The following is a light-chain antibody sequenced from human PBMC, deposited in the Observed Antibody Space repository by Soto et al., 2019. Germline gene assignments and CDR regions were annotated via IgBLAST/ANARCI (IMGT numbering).Light chain of an antibody. CDR1: QSVSSNY. CDR3: QQYSSSPWT. CDR2: GAS. J-gene: IGKJ1*01. V-gene: IGKV3-20*01. Sequence: EVVLTQSPGTLSLSPGERATLSCRASQSVSSNYLAWCQQKPGQAPRLLIYGASSRATGIPDRFSGSGSGTDFTLTISRLEPEDFAVYYCQQYSSSPWTFGQGTKVEIK.